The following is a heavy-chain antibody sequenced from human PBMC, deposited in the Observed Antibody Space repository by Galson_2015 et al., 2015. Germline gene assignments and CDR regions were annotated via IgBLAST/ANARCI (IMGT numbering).Heavy chain of an antibody. CDR1: GGSISSSNW. D-gene: IGHD3-10*01. CDR2: IYHSGST. V-gene: IGHV4-4*02. CDR3: ARVGGSVVRGVIDY. Sequence: ETLSLTCAVSGGSISSSNWWSWARQPPGKGLEWIGEIYHSGSTNYNPSLKSRVTISVDKSKNQFSLKLSSVTAADTAVYYCARVGGSVVRGVIDYWGQGTLVTVSS. J-gene: IGHJ4*02.